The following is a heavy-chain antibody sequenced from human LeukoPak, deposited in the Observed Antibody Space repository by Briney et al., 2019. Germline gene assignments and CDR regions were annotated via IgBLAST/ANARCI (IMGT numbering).Heavy chain of an antibody. V-gene: IGHV3-30*18. D-gene: IGHD4-17*01. CDR2: ISYDGSNK. Sequence: GRSLRLSCAASGFTFSSYGMHWVRQAPGKGLEWVAVISYDGSNKYYADSVKGRFTISRDNSKNTLYLQMNSLRAEDTAVYYCAKPDYGDYGLYFDYWGQGTLVTVSS. CDR3: AKPDYGDYGLYFDY. J-gene: IGHJ4*02. CDR1: GFTFSSYG.